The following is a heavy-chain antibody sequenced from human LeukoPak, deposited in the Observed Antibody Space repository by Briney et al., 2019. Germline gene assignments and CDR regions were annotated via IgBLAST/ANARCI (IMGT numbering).Heavy chain of an antibody. D-gene: IGHD6-6*01. Sequence: SETLSLTCTVSGGSISPYYWTWIRQPPGKGLEWIGHIYHSGSIYYNPSLKSRFTISIDRSKNHFSLKLSSMTAADTAVYYCAASSAFEFITSSVAFDLWGQGTMVTVSS. CDR1: GGSISPYY. CDR2: IYHSGSI. V-gene: IGHV4-59*04. CDR3: AASSAFEFITSSVAFDL. J-gene: IGHJ3*01.